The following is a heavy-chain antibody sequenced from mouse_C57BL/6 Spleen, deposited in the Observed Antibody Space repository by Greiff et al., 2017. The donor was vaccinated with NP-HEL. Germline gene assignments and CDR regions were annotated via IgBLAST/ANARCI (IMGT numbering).Heavy chain of an antibody. J-gene: IGHJ2*01. CDR1: GYTFPDYY. Sequence: EVQLQQSGPELVKPGASVKISCKASGYTFPDYYMNWVKQSHGKSLEWIGDINPNNGGTSYNQKFKGKATLTVDKSSSTAYMELRSLTSEDSAVYYCARFDYGNYFDYWGQGTTLTVSS. CDR3: ARFDYGNYFDY. V-gene: IGHV1-26*01. CDR2: INPNNGGT. D-gene: IGHD2-1*01.